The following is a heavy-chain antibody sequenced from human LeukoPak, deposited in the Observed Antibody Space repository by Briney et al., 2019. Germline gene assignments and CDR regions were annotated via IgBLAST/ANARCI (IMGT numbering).Heavy chain of an antibody. D-gene: IGHD6-13*01. V-gene: IGHV3-23*01. Sequence: GGSLRLSCDASGFTFSSYAMTWVRQAPGKGLEWVSAISGDSISIYYADSVKGRFTVSRDNSKNTLYLQMNSLRVEDTAVYYCVKGSRLRPFDYWGQGTLVTVSS. CDR1: GFTFSSYA. J-gene: IGHJ4*02. CDR2: ISGDSISI. CDR3: VKGSRLRPFDY.